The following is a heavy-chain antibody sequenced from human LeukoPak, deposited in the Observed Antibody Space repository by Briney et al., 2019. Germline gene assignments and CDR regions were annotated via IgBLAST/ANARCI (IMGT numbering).Heavy chain of an antibody. CDR1: GGSMSDFY. D-gene: IGHD3-3*01. CDR3: ARGMDDFWSGYCGNYYYGMDV. J-gene: IGHJ6*02. CDR2: IHYSGST. V-gene: IGHV4-59*01. Sequence: SETLSLTCTVSGGSMSDFYWSWIRQPPGKGLEWLGYIHYSGSTNYNPFFKSRVTISVDTSKNQFSLKLSSVTAADTAVYYCARGMDDFWSGYCGNYYYGMDVWGQGTTVTVSS.